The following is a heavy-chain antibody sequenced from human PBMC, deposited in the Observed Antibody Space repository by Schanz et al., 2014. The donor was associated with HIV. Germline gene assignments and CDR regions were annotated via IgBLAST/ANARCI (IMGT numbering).Heavy chain of an antibody. CDR1: AYSFSGYY. D-gene: IGHD3-10*01. CDR2: INSDNGT. Sequence: QVQLVQSGAEVKKPGASVTVSCKASAYSFSGYYIHWVRQAPGQGLEWMGWINSDNGTNYAQEFQGRVTMTRDTSIGAAYMELRSLRADDTAVYFCASSRLLWFGELFDNWGQGTLVTVSS. J-gene: IGHJ4*02. CDR3: ASSRLLWFGELFDN. V-gene: IGHV1-2*02.